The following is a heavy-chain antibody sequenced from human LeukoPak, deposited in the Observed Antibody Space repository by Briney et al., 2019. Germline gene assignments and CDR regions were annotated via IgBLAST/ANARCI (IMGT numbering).Heavy chain of an antibody. V-gene: IGHV4-61*02. D-gene: IGHD2-2*01. CDR3: ARDRGVVIPFHY. Sequence: SETLSLTCTVSGGSISSGSYYWSWIRQPAGKGLEWIGRIYTSGSTNYNPSLKSRVTISVDTSKNQFSLKLSSVTAADTAVYYCARDRGVVIPFHYWGQGTLVTVSS. CDR2: IYTSGST. J-gene: IGHJ4*02. CDR1: GGSISSGSYY.